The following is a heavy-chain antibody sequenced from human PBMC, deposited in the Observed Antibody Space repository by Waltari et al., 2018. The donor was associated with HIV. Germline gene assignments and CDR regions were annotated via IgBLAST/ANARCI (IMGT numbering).Heavy chain of an antibody. J-gene: IGHJ4*02. V-gene: IGHV5-51*06. CDR1: GFNFNTFW. Sequence: SGFNFNTFWIGWVRQMPGKGLEYMGMIYPGDSDTRYSPSFQGRVLISVDRSINTASLQWTGLEASDAAIYFCARYHFSPDDYGGNPRIFDYFDLWGQGTQVTVSS. D-gene: IGHD4-17*01. CDR2: IYPGDSDT. CDR3: ARYHFSPDDYGGNPRIFDYFDL.